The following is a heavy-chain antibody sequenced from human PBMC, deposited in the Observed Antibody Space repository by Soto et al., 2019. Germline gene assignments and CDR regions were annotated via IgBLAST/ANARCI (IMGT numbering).Heavy chain of an antibody. CDR2: VYSGGGT. Sequence: KASETLSLTCTVSGGSMTSYYWTWIRQPAGKGLEWIGRVYSGGGTHYNPSLKSRVTISLDTSKNQFSLRLLSVTDADTAVYLCARGQRFSDWFDPWGQGTLVTVSS. D-gene: IGHD3-3*01. V-gene: IGHV4-4*07. CDR3: ARGQRFSDWFDP. J-gene: IGHJ5*02. CDR1: GGSMTSYY.